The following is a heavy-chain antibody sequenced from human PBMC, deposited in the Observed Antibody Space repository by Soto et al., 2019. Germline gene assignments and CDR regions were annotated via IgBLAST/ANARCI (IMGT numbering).Heavy chain of an antibody. CDR3: ARESEDLTSNFDY. CDR2: ISSTTNYI. V-gene: IGHV3-21*06. J-gene: IGHJ4*02. Sequence: EVQLVESGGGLVKPGGSLRVSCAASWFTFTRYSMNWVRQAPGKGLEWVSSISSTTNYIDYGDSMKGRFTISRDNAKTSLYLEMNSLRAEDTAVYYCARESEDLTSNFDYWGQGTLVTVSA. CDR1: WFTFTRYS.